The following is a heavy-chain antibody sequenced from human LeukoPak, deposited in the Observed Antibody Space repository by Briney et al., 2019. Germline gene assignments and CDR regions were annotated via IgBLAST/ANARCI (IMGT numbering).Heavy chain of an antibody. V-gene: IGHV4-39*01. Sequence: SETLSLTCTVSGGSISSSSHYWGWIRQPPGKGLEWIGSLYYSGSTYYNPSLKSRFTISVDTSKNQFSLKLNSVTAADTAVYYCATRGYSSSENWFDPWGQGTLVTVSS. J-gene: IGHJ5*02. CDR1: GGSISSSSHY. CDR2: LYYSGST. D-gene: IGHD6-6*01. CDR3: ATRGYSSSENWFDP.